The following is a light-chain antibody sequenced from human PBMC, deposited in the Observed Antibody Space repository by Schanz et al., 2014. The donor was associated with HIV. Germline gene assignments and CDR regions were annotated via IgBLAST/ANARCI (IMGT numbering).Light chain of an antibody. J-gene: IGLJ3*02. CDR3: ATWDDSLDGWV. CDR2: GYN. Sequence: QSVLTQPPSASGTPGQRVTISCSGSSSNIGSNTVNWYQQLPGTAPKLLIYGYNQRPSGVPDRFSGSGSGTSASLAISGLQSEDESDFFCATWDDSLDGWVFGGGTQLTVL. CDR1: SSNIGSNT. V-gene: IGLV1-44*01.